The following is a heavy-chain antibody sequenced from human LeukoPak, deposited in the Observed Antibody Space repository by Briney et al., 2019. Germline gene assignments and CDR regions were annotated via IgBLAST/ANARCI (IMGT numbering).Heavy chain of an antibody. CDR1: RFTFSSYN. CDR3: ARVDLYSSSWYGDFQH. D-gene: IGHD6-13*01. Sequence: PGGSLRLSCAASRFTFSSYNMNWVRQAPGKGLEWVSYISSSSSTIYYADSVKGRFTISRDNAKNSLYLQMNSLRADDTAVYYCARVDLYSSSWYGDFQHWGQGTLVTVSS. CDR2: ISSSSSTI. J-gene: IGHJ1*01. V-gene: IGHV3-48*04.